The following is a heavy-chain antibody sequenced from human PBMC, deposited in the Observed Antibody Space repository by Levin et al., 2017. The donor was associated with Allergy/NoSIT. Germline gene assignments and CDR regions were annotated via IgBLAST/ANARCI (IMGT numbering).Heavy chain of an antibody. CDR3: ARDNDYGGKHPRGWFDP. CDR2: INPSGGST. J-gene: IGHJ5*02. D-gene: IGHD4-23*01. CDR1: GYTFTSYY. Sequence: VASVKVSCKASGYTFTSYYMHWVRQAPGQGLEWMGIINPSGGSTSYAQKFQGRVTMTRDTSTSTVYMELSSLRSEDTAVYYCARDNDYGGKHPRGWFDPWGQGTLVTVSS. V-gene: IGHV1-46*01.